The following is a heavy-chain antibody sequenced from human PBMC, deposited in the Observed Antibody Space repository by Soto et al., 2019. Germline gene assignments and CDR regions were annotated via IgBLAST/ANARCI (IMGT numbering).Heavy chain of an antibody. CDR1: GFTFRNYW. V-gene: IGHV3-74*01. J-gene: IGHJ6*02. CDR2: INGDGRSA. D-gene: IGHD2-8*01. CDR3: IRGGVLYGLDV. Sequence: EEQLVESGGDLVQPGGSLTLSCAVSGFTFRNYWMHWVRQAPGEGLAWVSRINGDGRSATYADSVRGRFTISRDNAKNTLYLQMNSLSAEDTAVYYCIRGGVLYGLDVWGQGTSVTVSS.